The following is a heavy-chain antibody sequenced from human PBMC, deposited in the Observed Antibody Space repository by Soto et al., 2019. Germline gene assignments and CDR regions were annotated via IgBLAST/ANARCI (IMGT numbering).Heavy chain of an antibody. CDR3: ASDGYGGFGELFAFDI. Sequence: SETLSLTCTVSGGSISSYYWSWIRQPAGKGLEWIGRIYTSGSTNYNPSLKSRVTMSVDTSKNQFSLKLSSVTAADTAVYYCASDGYGGFGELFAFDIWGQGTMVTVSS. D-gene: IGHD3-10*01. V-gene: IGHV4-4*07. CDR2: IYTSGST. CDR1: GGSISSYY. J-gene: IGHJ3*02.